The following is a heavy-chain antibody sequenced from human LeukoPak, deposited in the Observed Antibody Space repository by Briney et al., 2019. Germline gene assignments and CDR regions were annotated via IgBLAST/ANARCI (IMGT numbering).Heavy chain of an antibody. CDR1: GDSISPYY. CDR3: ARITDRTIFGEIMHGFDI. V-gene: IGHV4-59*05. Sequence: PSETLSLTCTVSGDSISPYYWSWIRQPPGKGLEWIGSIYYSGSTYYNPSLKSRVTISVDTSKNQFSLKLSSVTAADTAVYYCARITDRTIFGEIMHGFDIWGQGTPVTVSS. D-gene: IGHD3-3*01. CDR2: IYYSGST. J-gene: IGHJ3*02.